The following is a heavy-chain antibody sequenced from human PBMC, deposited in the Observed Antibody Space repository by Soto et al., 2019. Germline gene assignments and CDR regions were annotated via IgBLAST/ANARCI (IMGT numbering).Heavy chain of an antibody. CDR3: ARQHYDFWSGSDIGSSYFDF. CDR1: GYYFTDYW. J-gene: IGHJ2*01. CDR2: IHPRDSDT. V-gene: IGHV5-51*01. D-gene: IGHD3-3*01. Sequence: GESLKISCQDSGYYFTDYWIGWLRQMPGKGLEWMGIIHPRDSDTKYSPSFQGHVTFSVDTSISTAFLQWNSLKASDSAIYYCARQHYDFWSGSDIGSSYFDFWGRGTQVTVSS.